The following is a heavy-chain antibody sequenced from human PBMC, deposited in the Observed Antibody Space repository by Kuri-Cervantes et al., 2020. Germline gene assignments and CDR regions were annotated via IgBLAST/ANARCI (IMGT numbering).Heavy chain of an antibody. V-gene: IGHV4-38-2*01. CDR2: DYHSGST. CDR1: GFAISSGYY. J-gene: IGHJ5*02. D-gene: IGHD2-21*02. CDR3: ARLGGGDWSDNWFDP. Sequence: AETLSLICAVSGFAISSGYYWGWVRQPPGKGLEWIGNDYHSGSTYYNPSLKRRVTISVDTSKNQFSLKLTSVTAADTAVYYCARLGGGDWSDNWFDPWGQGTLVTVSS.